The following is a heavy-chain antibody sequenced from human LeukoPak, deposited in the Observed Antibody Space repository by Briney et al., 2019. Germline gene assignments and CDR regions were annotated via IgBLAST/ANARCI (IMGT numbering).Heavy chain of an antibody. D-gene: IGHD3-16*01. Sequence: SVKVSCKASGGRFSNYVISWVRQAPGQGLEWMGGIIPVLGTTNYAQKFRARVTISADAPTSTAYMDLSSLRSEDTAVYFCARYDEGPFDYWGQGTLVTVSS. CDR2: IIPVLGTT. J-gene: IGHJ4*02. CDR1: GGRFSNYV. CDR3: ARYDEGPFDY. V-gene: IGHV1-69*01.